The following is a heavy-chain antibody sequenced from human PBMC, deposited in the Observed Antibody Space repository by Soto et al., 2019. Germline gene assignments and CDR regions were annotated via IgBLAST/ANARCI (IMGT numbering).Heavy chain of an antibody. J-gene: IGHJ6*02. Sequence: EVQLVESGGGLVKPGGSLRLSCAASGFSFSNAWMNWVRQAPGKGLEWVGRIKRKIDGEATDYAGPVKGRFTVFRDDSKSALYLQMNSLKVDDTAVYYCTTGSVEGVWGQGTTVTV. V-gene: IGHV3-15*07. CDR2: IKRKIDGEAT. CDR3: TTGSVEGV. D-gene: IGHD2-15*01. CDR1: GFSFSNAW.